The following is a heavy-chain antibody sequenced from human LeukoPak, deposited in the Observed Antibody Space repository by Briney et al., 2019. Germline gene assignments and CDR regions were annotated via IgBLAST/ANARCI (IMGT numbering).Heavy chain of an antibody. J-gene: IGHJ4*02. CDR1: GGSISSYY. D-gene: IGHD3-22*01. Sequence: SETLSLTCTVPGGSISSYYWSWIRQTAGKGLEWIGRIYTSGSTNYNPSPKSRVTMSVDTSKNQFSLKLSSVAAADTAVYYCAREEEDYYDSSGYYGDWGQGTLVTVSS. V-gene: IGHV4-4*07. CDR2: IYTSGST. CDR3: AREEEDYYDSSGYYGD.